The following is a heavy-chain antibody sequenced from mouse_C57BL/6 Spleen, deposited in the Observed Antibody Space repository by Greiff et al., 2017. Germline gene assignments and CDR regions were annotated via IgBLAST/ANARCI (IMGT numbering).Heavy chain of an antibody. D-gene: IGHD2-4*01. V-gene: IGHV1-80*01. CDR3: ARTMITYFDY. CDR2: IYPGDGDT. Sequence: VKLQQSGAELVKPGASVKISCKASGYAFSSYWMNWVKQRPGKGLEWIGQIYPGDGDTNYNGKFKGKATLTADKSSSTAYMQLSSLTSEDSSVYFCARTMITYFDYWGQGTTLTVSS. CDR1: GYAFSSYW. J-gene: IGHJ2*01.